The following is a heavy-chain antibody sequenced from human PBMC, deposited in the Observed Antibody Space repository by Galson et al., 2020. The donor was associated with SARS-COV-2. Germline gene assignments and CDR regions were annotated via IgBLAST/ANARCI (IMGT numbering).Heavy chain of an antibody. V-gene: IGHV4-61*03. J-gene: IGHJ4*02. Sequence: IYYSGSTNYNPSLRGRVTMSVDTSKNHFSLKLSSVTAADTAVYYCARGKASPRDYWGQGTLVTVSS. CDR2: IYYSGST. CDR3: ARGKASPRDY.